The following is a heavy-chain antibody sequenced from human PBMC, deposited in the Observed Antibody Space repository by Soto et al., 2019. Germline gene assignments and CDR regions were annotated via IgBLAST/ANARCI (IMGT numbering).Heavy chain of an antibody. V-gene: IGHV4-34*01. J-gene: IGHJ4*02. D-gene: IGHD4-17*01. CDR2: INHSGST. Sequence: ETLSLTCAVYGGSFSGYYWSWIRQPPGKGLEWIGEINHSGSTNYNPSLKSRVTISVDTSKNQFSLKLSSVTAADTAVYYCARRYGASFDYWGQGTLVTVSS. CDR3: ARRYGASFDY. CDR1: GGSFSGYY.